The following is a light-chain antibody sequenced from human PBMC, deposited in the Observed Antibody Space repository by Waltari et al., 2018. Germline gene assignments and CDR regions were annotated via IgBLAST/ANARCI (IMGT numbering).Light chain of an antibody. V-gene: IGKV1-5*03. Sequence: DIQMTQSPSTLSASVGDRVPITCRASQRISTWLAWYQQKPGKAPKLVIYKASSLESGVPSRFSGSGSGTEFTLTISSLQPDDFSTYYCQQYNSYSRTFGQGTKVEI. CDR2: KAS. CDR1: QRISTW. J-gene: IGKJ1*01. CDR3: QQYNSYSRT.